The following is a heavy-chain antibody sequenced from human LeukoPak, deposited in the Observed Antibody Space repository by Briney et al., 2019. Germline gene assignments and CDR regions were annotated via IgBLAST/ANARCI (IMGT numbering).Heavy chain of an antibody. D-gene: IGHD3-9*01. V-gene: IGHV7-4-1*02. CDR3: ARNLPQYYDILTGYSFGFLGIFDY. CDR2: INTNAGNP. CDR1: GYTFTSYA. J-gene: IGHJ4*02. Sequence: ASVKVSCKASGYTFTSYAMNWVRQAPGQGLEWMGWINTNAGNPTYAQGFTGRFVFSLDTSVSTAYLQISSLRAEDTGVYYCARNLPQYYDILTGYSFGFLGIFDYWGQGTLVTVSS.